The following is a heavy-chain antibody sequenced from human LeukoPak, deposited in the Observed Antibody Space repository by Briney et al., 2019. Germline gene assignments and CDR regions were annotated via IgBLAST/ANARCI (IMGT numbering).Heavy chain of an antibody. J-gene: IGHJ4*02. CDR3: AKDSYSSSSDHYFDY. Sequence: GGSLRLSCAASGFTFSSYSMNWVRQAPGKGLEWVSSISSSSSYIYYADSVKGRFTISRDNSKNTLYLQMNSLRAEDTAVYYCAKDSYSSSSDHYFDYWGQGTLVTVSS. V-gene: IGHV3-21*01. D-gene: IGHD6-13*01. CDR2: ISSSSSYI. CDR1: GFTFSSYS.